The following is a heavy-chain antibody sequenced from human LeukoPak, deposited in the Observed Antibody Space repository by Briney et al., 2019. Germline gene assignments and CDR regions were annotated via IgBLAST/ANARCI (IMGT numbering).Heavy chain of an antibody. D-gene: IGHD5-12*01. J-gene: IGHJ6*03. Sequence: NPSETLSLTCAVYGASFSDFHWTWIRQSPGKGLEWIGEINHNNYNPSLKSRVTISLDTSKNQISLNLTSVTAADTAVYYCARGRRAFHQTRGNRFYYYMDVWGKGTTVIVSS. CDR2: INHN. V-gene: IGHV4-34*01. CDR1: GASFSDFH. CDR3: ARGRRAFHQTRGNRFYYYMDV.